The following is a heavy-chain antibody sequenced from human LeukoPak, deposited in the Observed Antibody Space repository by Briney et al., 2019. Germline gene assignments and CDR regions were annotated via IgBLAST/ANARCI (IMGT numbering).Heavy chain of an antibody. D-gene: IGHD1-26*01. CDR3: AREAGASSFRLLDC. V-gene: IGHV4-4*07. CDR1: GGSISNYY. CDR2: ISNSGST. J-gene: IGHJ4*02. Sequence: SETLSLTCTVSGGSISNYYWSWIRQPAGKGLEWIGRISNSGSTNYNLVHKSRVTMSVDTSKNQFSVRLSSVTAADTAMYYCAREAGASSFRLLDCWGQGVLVSVSS.